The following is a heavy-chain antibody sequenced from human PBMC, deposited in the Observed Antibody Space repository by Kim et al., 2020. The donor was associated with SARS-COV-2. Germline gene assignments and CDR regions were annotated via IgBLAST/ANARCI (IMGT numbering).Heavy chain of an antibody. D-gene: IGHD6-19*01. J-gene: IGHJ4*02. CDR3: ARESAVAGNDY. V-gene: IGHV3-48*03. Sequence: GGSLRLSCAASGFTFSSYEMNWVRQAPGKGLEWVSYISGSGTTIHYADYVKGRFTISRDNAKNSLYLQMNNLRAEDTAVYYCARESAVAGNDYWGQGTL. CDR2: ISGSGTTI. CDR1: GFTFSSYE.